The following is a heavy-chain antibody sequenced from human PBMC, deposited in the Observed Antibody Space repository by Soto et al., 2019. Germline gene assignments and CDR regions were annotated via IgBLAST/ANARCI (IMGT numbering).Heavy chain of an antibody. J-gene: IGHJ3*02. V-gene: IGHV3-23*01. Sequence: EVQLLESGGGLVPPGGSLRLSCAASGFTFTSYAMSWVRQAPGKGLEWVSLISGSGGSTYYADSVKGRFTISRDDSKNAVYLQMVSLRAEDTAVYYCAKQRGYSSGWYGAFDIWGQGTMVTVSS. CDR2: ISGSGGST. D-gene: IGHD6-19*01. CDR3: AKQRGYSSGWYGAFDI. CDR1: GFTFTSYA.